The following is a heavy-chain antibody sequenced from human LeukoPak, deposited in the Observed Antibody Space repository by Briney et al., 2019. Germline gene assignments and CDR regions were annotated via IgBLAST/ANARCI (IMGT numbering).Heavy chain of an antibody. CDR3: ARQSYLNWFDP. D-gene: IGHD3-10*01. J-gene: IGHJ5*02. Sequence: SETLSLTCTVSGGSISNYYWSWIRQPPGKGLEWIGYIYYSGSTNYNPSLKSRVTISVDTSKKQFSLKLSSVTAADTAVYYCARQSYLNWFDPWGQGTLVTVSS. V-gene: IGHV4-59*01. CDR1: GGSISNYY. CDR2: IYYSGST.